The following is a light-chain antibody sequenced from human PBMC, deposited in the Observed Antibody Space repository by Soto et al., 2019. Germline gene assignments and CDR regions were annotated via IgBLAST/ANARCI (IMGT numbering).Light chain of an antibody. CDR3: QQYNNWPRT. CDR2: GAS. V-gene: IGKV3-15*01. Sequence: EIAMTQSPATLSVSPGERATRSCRASRSVSSNLAWYQQKPGQAPRLLICGASTRATGIPARFSGSGSGTEFTLTISSLQSEDFAVYYCQQYNNWPRTFGQGTKVDI. J-gene: IGKJ1*01. CDR1: RSVSSN.